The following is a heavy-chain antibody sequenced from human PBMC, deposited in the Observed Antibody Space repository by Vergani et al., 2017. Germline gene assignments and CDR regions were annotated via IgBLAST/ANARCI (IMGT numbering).Heavy chain of an antibody. Sequence: QVQLVQSGAGVKKPGASVKVSCKESGYTLTSSYMHWVQQAPEQGLGWRGIINPSGGSTSYAQKFQGRVTMTRDTSTSTVYMELSSLRSEDTAVYYCARDSRYCSSTSCYVGRDWFDPWGQGTLVTVSS. V-gene: IGHV1-46*01. J-gene: IGHJ5*02. CDR2: INPSGGST. CDR3: ARDSRYCSSTSCYVGRDWFDP. D-gene: IGHD2-2*01. CDR1: GYTLTSSY.